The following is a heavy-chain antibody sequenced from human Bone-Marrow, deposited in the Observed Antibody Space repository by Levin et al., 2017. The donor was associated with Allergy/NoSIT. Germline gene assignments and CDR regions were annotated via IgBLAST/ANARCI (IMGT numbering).Heavy chain of an antibody. CDR2: IYWDGDQ. D-gene: IGHD3-3*01. CDR3: AYNSPFGYDFWSGCYRR. Sequence: SGPTLVKPTQTLTLTCSCSGFSLATPGVGVGWIRQPPGKALEWLALIYWDGDQRYSPSLMSRLTITKDTSKNQVVLTMTDMDPVDTATYYCAYNSPFGYDFWSGCYRRWGQGTLVTVSS. CDR1: GFSLATPGVG. V-gene: IGHV2-5*02. J-gene: IGHJ4*02.